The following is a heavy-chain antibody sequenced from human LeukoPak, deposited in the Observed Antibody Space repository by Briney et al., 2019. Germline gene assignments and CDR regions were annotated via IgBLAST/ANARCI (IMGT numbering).Heavy chain of an antibody. CDR3: ESPPLTEYYDSSFWLDY. J-gene: IGHJ4*02. D-gene: IGHD3-22*01. V-gene: IGHV3-30*14. Sequence: GGSLRLSCAASGFTFSSYAMHWVRQAPGKGLEGGAVISYDGINKYYADSVKSRFTISRDNSRNTLYLQRKRLRAEDTAVYYCESPPLTEYYDSSFWLDYWGQGTMVTVSS. CDR1: GFTFSSYA. CDR2: ISYDGINK.